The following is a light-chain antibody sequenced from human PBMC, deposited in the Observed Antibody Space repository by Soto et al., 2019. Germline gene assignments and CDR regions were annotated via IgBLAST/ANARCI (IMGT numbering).Light chain of an antibody. V-gene: IGLV1-40*01. CDR2: GNS. CDR1: SSNIGAGYD. CDR3: QSYDSSLSGRYV. J-gene: IGLJ1*01. Sequence: QSVLTQPPSVSGAPGQRVTISCTGSSSNIGAGYDVHWYQQLPGTAPKLLIYGNSNRPSGVPDRFSGSKSGTSASLAITGLQAEDEAYYYCQSYDSSLSGRYVFGTGTKLTVL.